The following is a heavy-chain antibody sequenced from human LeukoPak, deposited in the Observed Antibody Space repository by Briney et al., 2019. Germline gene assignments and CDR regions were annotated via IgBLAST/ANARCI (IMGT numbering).Heavy chain of an antibody. V-gene: IGHV3-7*01. D-gene: IGHD6-6*01. J-gene: IGHJ4*02. CDR3: ARDASDENGSSSRIHLDY. CDR1: GFTFSSYW. CDR2: IKQDGSEK. Sequence: GSLRLSCAASGFTFSSYWMTWVRQAPGKVLEWVANIKQDGSEKYYVDSVKGRFTISRDNAKNSLYLQMNSLRAEDRAVYYCARDASDENGSSSRIHLDYWGQGTLVTVSS.